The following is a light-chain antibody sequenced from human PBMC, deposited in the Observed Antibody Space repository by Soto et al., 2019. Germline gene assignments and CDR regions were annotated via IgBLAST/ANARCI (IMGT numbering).Light chain of an antibody. J-gene: IGLJ2*01. CDR3: SSYTTRSTLV. CDR2: DVT. Sequence: QSALTQTASVSGSPGQSITISCTGTSSDVGAYDFVSWYQHSPGKAPKLVTFDVTHRPPGISDRFSGSKSANTASLTISGLKAADEAFYYWSSYTTRSTLVFGGGTKLTVL. V-gene: IGLV2-14*01. CDR1: SSDVGAYDF.